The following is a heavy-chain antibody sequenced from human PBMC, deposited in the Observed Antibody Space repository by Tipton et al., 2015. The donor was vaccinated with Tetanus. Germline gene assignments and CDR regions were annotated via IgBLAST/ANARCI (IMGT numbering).Heavy chain of an antibody. CDR3: AREGTALYYYYGLDV. CDR2: ISGDGRSI. V-gene: IGHV3-48*02. Sequence: SLRLSCVGSGFTFSRFALNWVRQAPGKGLEWVSHISGDGRSIKYADSVKGRFTTSRDDAENSLHLQMNRLRDEDTAVYYCAREGTALYYYYGLDVWGQGTTVTVSS. CDR1: GFTFSRFA. J-gene: IGHJ6*02. D-gene: IGHD1-7*01.